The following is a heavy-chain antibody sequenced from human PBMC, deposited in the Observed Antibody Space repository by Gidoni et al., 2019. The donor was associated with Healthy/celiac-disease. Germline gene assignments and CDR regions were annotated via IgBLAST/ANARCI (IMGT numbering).Heavy chain of an antibody. D-gene: IGHD1-26*01. Sequence: QITLKESGPTLVKPTQTLTLTCTFSGFSLSTRGVGVGWIRQPPGKALEWLALIYWDDDKRYSPSLKSRLTITKDTSKNQVVLTMTNMDPVDTATYYCAHQGWELLAFDYWGQGTLVTVSS. CDR3: AHQGWELLAFDY. CDR2: IYWDDDK. J-gene: IGHJ4*02. V-gene: IGHV2-5*02. CDR1: GFSLSTRGVG.